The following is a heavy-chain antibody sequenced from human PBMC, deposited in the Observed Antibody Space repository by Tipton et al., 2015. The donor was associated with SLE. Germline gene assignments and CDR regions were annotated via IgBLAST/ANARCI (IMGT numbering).Heavy chain of an antibody. J-gene: IGHJ3*02. CDR3: ARNWIGAFDI. CDR1: GYTFTGLP. V-gene: IGHV1-3*04. D-gene: IGHD1-1*01. CDR2: INTGNGNA. Sequence: QSGAEVKKPGASVKVSCKASGYTFTGLPIHWVRQAPGQNFEWMGWINTGNGNAKYSHKFQGRVTLTSDTSANTAYMELSSLISEDTAIYYCARNWIGAFDIWGQGTLVTISS.